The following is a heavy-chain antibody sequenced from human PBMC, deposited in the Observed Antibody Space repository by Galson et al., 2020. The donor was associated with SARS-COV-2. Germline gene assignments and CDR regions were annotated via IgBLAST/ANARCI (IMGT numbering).Heavy chain of an antibody. CDR2: IFTSGST. Sequence: SETLSLTCSVSGGSMTSGSYYWSWIRQPAGKGLEWIGRIFTSGSTNYNPSLESRVTISVDTPKNQFSLRLTSVTAADTAVYYCARLGAASPLDYWGQGILVTVSS. CDR3: ARLGAASPLDY. J-gene: IGHJ4*02. D-gene: IGHD2-15*01. V-gene: IGHV4-61*02. CDR1: GGSMTSGSYY.